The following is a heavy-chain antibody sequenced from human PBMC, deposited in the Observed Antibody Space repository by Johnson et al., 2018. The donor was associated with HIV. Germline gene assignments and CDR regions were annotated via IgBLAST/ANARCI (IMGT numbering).Heavy chain of an antibody. CDR1: GFTFSSYW. J-gene: IGHJ3*02. CDR3: ARGLELYLDLGWDDAFDI. CDR2: ISFDGYNK. D-gene: IGHD1-26*01. Sequence: VQLVESGGGLVQPGGSLRLSCAASGFTFSSYWMSWVRQAPGKGLEWVAVISFDGYNKYYADSVKGRFTISRDSSEKTLYLQMNSLRPEDTAVYYCARGLELYLDLGWDDAFDIWGQGTMVTVSS. V-gene: IGHV3-30-3*01.